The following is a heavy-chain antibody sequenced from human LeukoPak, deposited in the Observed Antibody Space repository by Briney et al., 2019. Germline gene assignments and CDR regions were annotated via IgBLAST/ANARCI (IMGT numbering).Heavy chain of an antibody. Sequence: ASVKVSCKASGYTFTGYYMHWVRQAPGQGREWMGWINPNSGGTNYAQKFQGRVAMTRDTSISTAYMELSRLRSDDTAVYYCARGWSYYYYYYMDVWGKGTTVTVSS. V-gene: IGHV1-2*02. J-gene: IGHJ6*03. CDR3: ARGWSYYYYYYMDV. CDR1: GYTFTGYY. CDR2: INPNSGGT. D-gene: IGHD1-26*01.